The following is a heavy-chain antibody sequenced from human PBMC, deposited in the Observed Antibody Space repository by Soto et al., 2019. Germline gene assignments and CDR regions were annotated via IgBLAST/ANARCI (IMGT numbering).Heavy chain of an antibody. CDR2: IYTSGST. CDR1: GCSISSYY. Sequence: SETLSLPGPVSGCSISSYYWSWIRQPAGKGLEWIGRIYTSGSTNYNPSLKSRVTMSVDTSKNQFSLKLSSVTAADTAVYYCARGGYSYLYYYGMDVWGQGTTVTVSS. V-gene: IGHV4-4*07. D-gene: IGHD5-18*01. CDR3: ARGGYSYLYYYGMDV. J-gene: IGHJ6*01.